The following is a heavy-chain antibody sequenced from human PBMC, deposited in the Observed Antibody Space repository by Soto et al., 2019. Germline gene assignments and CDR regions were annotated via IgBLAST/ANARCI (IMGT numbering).Heavy chain of an antibody. Sequence: EVQLVDSGGDLVQPEGSLRLSCAASGFTFSTYWMSWVRQAPGKGLEWVANIDPDGSQKYYVDSVKGRFTISRDNAKNSLYLQMNSLRAEDTAVYYCARDMGPSGAYGYWGQGTLVTVSS. V-gene: IGHV3-7*03. CDR1: GFTFSTYW. CDR3: ARDMGPSGAYGY. CDR2: IDPDGSQK. D-gene: IGHD1-26*01. J-gene: IGHJ4*02.